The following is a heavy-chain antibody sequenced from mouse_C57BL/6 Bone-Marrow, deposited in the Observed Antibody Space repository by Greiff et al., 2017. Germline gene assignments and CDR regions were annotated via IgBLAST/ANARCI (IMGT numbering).Heavy chain of an antibody. V-gene: IGHV6-3*01. J-gene: IGHJ2*01. CDR1: GFTFSNYW. Sequence: EVQLVESGGGLVQPGGSMKLSCVASGFTFSNYWMNWVRQSPEKGLEWVAQIRLKTDNNATHYAESVKGRFTISRDDSTSSFYLQMSNLRAEDTGIYYCTVGYYSSSSDYWGQGTTLTVSS. CDR2: IRLKTDNNAT. CDR3: TVGYYSSSSDY. D-gene: IGHD1-1*01.